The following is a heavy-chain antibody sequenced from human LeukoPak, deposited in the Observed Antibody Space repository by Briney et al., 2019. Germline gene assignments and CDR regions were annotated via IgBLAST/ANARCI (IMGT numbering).Heavy chain of an antibody. Sequence: SVKVSCKASGGTFSSYAISWVRQAPGQGLEWMGGIIPTFGTANYAQKFQGRVTITADESTSTAYMELSSLRSEDTAVYYCARGDATMVRGVTPFDYWGQGTLVTVSS. D-gene: IGHD3-10*01. CDR3: ARGDATMVRGVTPFDY. V-gene: IGHV1-69*13. J-gene: IGHJ4*02. CDR2: IIPTFGTA. CDR1: GGTFSSYA.